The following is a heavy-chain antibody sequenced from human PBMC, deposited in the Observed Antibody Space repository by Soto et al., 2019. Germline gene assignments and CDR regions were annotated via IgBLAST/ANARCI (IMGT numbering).Heavy chain of an antibody. Sequence: VASVKVSCKASGGTFSSYAISWVRQAPGQGLEWMGGIIPIFGTANYAQKFQGRVTITADESTSTAYMELSSLRSEDTAVYYCARDSSGSSSPVRYYYYGMDVWGQGTTVTVSS. CDR1: GGTFSSYA. V-gene: IGHV1-69*13. D-gene: IGHD6-6*01. J-gene: IGHJ6*02. CDR2: IIPIFGTA. CDR3: ARDSSGSSSPVRYYYYGMDV.